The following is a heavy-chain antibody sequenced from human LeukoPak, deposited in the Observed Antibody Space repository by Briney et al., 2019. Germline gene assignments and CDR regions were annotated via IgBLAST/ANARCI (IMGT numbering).Heavy chain of an antibody. Sequence: GGSLRLSCAASGFTVTSNYMTWVRRAPGKGLECVSVIYSGGTTYYADSVKGRFTVSKDNSKNIFYLQMNSLRAEDTAVYFCARLTQRDWFGDPSGEYYFDSWGQGTLVTVSS. CDR2: IYSGGTT. J-gene: IGHJ4*02. CDR3: ARLTQRDWFGDPSGEYYFDS. V-gene: IGHV3-66*04. CDR1: GFTVTSNY. D-gene: IGHD3-10*01.